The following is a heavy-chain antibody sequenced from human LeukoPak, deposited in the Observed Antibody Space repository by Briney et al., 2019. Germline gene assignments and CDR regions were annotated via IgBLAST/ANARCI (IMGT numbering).Heavy chain of an antibody. CDR3: ARCRGEDDVLAGYFSPGDF. CDR2: ISSNGGTT. V-gene: IGHV3-64*02. D-gene: IGHD3-9*01. J-gene: IGHJ4*02. Sequence: GGSLRLSCAASGFIFSDYSMYWVRQAPGKVLEYVSAISSNGGTTNYGDSVKGRFTIFRDNSKNTVYLQMGSLRAEDMAVYYCARCRGEDDVLAGYFSPGDFWGQGTLVTVSS. CDR1: GFIFSDYS.